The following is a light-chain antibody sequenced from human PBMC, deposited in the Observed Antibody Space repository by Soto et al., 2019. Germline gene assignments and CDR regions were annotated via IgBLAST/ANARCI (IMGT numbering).Light chain of an antibody. J-gene: IGLJ2*01. Sequence: QSALTQPPSASGSPGQSVTISCTGTSSDVGGYNYVSWYQQHPGKAPKLMIYEVSKRPSGVPDRFSGSKSGNTASLTVSGXXAEDEADYYCSSYAGSNNVVFGGGTQLT. CDR3: SSYAGSNNVV. CDR1: SSDVGGYNY. CDR2: EVS. V-gene: IGLV2-8*01.